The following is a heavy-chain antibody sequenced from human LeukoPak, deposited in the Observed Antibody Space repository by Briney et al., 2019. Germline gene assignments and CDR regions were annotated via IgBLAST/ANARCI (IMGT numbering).Heavy chain of an antibody. CDR1: GFSLSNARMG. D-gene: IGHD3-10*01. CDR2: IFSNDEK. V-gene: IGHV2-26*01. J-gene: IGHJ4*02. CDR3: ARIYSGGYGSGSYYNDLDY. Sequence: SGPTLVNPTETLTLTCTVSGFSLSNARMGVSWIRQPPGKAPEWLAHIFSNDEKSYSTSLKSRLTISKDTSKSQVVLTMTNMDPVDTATYYCARIYSGGYGSGSYYNDLDYWGQGTLVTVSS.